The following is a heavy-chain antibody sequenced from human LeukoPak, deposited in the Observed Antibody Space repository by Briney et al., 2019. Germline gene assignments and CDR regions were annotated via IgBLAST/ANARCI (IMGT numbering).Heavy chain of an antibody. D-gene: IGHD5-18*01. Sequence: SETLSLTCTVSGGSISSYYWSWIRQPPGKGLEWIRYIYYSGSTNYNPSLKGRVTISVDKSKNQFSLKLSSVTAADTAVYYCARHRSRIQLWASSVGMDVWGQGTTVTVSS. CDR1: GGSISSYY. CDR2: IYYSGST. J-gene: IGHJ6*01. CDR3: ARHRSRIQLWASSVGMDV. V-gene: IGHV4-59*08.